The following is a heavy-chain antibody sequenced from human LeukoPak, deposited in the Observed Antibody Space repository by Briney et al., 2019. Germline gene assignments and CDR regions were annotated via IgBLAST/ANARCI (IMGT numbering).Heavy chain of an antibody. D-gene: IGHD3-9*01. J-gene: IGHJ5*02. CDR2: IYHSGST. V-gene: IGHV4-38-2*02. Sequence: SETLSLTCTVSGYSISSGYYWGWIRQPPGKGLEWIGSIYHSGSTYYNPSLKSRVTISVDTSKNQFSLELSSVTAADTAVYYCARDYYDILTVGWFDPWGQGTLVTVSS. CDR3: ARDYYDILTVGWFDP. CDR1: GYSISSGYY.